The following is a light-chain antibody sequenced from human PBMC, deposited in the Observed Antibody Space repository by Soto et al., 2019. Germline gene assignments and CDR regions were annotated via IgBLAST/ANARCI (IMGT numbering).Light chain of an antibody. Sequence: DIQMTQSPPTLSASVGDRVTITCRASQSISSWLAWYQQKPGKAPKVLIYDASTLQTGVPSRFSGSRSGTEFTRTISSLQPDDFATYYCQQYSSSSRTGGQGTKVEIQ. V-gene: IGKV1-5*01. J-gene: IGKJ1*01. CDR2: DAS. CDR3: QQYSSSSRT. CDR1: QSISSW.